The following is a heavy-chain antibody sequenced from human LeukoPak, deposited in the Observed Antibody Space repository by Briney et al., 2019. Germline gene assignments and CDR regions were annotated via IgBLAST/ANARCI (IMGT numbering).Heavy chain of an antibody. CDR3: ARSGYSSGWTFDY. D-gene: IGHD6-19*01. Sequence: SETLSLTCTVSGGSISSSSYYWGWIRQPPGKGLEWIGSIYYSGSTYYNPSLKSRVTISVDTSKNQFSLKLSSVTAADTAVYHCARSGYSSGWTFDYWGQGTLVTVSS. CDR1: GGSISSSSYY. J-gene: IGHJ4*02. CDR2: IYYSGST. V-gene: IGHV4-39*01.